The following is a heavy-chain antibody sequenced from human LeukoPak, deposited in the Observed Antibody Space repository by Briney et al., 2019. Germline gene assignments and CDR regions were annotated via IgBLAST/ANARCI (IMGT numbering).Heavy chain of an antibody. D-gene: IGHD6-25*01. V-gene: IGHV1-2*02. CDR3: ARGLKIWQRGYYYYYYMDV. CDR1: GYTFTSYD. Sequence: GASVKVSCKASGYTFTSYDINWVRQATGQGLEWMGWINPNSGGTNYAQKFQGRVTMTRDTSISTAYMELSRLRSDDTAVYYCARGLKIWQRGYYYYYYMDVWGKGTTVTVSS. CDR2: INPNSGGT. J-gene: IGHJ6*03.